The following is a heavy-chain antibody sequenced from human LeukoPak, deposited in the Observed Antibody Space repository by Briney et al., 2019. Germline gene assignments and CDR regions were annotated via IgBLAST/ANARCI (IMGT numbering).Heavy chain of an antibody. CDR1: GSTFSDYA. CDR3: ARDRHSDY. J-gene: IGHJ4*02. Sequence: GGSLRLSCAASGSTFSDYAMHWVRQAPGRGLEYVSAISSTGGNTYYANSVKGRFTISRDNSKNTLYLQMGSLRAEDMAVYYCARDRHSDYWGQGTLVTVSS. V-gene: IGHV3-64*01. CDR2: ISSTGGNT. D-gene: IGHD3-3*02.